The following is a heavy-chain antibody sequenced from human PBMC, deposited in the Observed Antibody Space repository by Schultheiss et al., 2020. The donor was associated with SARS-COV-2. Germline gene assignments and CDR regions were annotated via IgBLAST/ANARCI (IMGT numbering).Heavy chain of an antibody. Sequence: SVKVSCKASGGTFSSSTITWVRQAPGQGLECMGRIISFLGTTNYAQKFQGRVTITADKSTSTAYMELSSLRAEDTALYYCARDWVTTVPTGWFDPWGQGTLVTVSS. CDR3: ARDWVTTVPTGWFDP. V-gene: IGHV1-69*08. J-gene: IGHJ5*02. CDR2: IISFLGTT. D-gene: IGHD4-17*01. CDR1: GGTFSSST.